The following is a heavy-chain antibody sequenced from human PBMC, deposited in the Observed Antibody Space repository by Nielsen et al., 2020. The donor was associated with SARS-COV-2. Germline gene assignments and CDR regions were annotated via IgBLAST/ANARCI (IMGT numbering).Heavy chain of an antibody. CDR2: INPRGGST. CDR1: GYTFTNYY. CDR3: ARDDEAGANFVDS. Sequence: ASVKVSCKASGYTFTNYYIHWVRQAPGQGLEWMGLINPRGGSTTYAQKFQGRVTMTTDTSTTTVYMELRSLRFDDTAVYYCARDDEAGANFVDSWGQGTQVTVSS. J-gene: IGHJ4*02. V-gene: IGHV1-46*01. D-gene: IGHD1-26*01.